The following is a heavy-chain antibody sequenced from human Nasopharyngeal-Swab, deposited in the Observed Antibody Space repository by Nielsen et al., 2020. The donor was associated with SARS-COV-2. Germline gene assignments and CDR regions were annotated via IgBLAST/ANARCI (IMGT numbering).Heavy chain of an antibody. J-gene: IGHJ4*02. D-gene: IGHD2-2*02. CDR3: ARARVGHCSSTSCYRLWDC. Sequence: SETLSLTCTVSGGSISSGDYYWSWIRQPPGKGLEWIGYIYYSGSTHYNPSLKSRVTISVDTSKNQFSLKLNSVTGADTAVYYCARARVGHCSSTSCYRLWDCWGQGTLVSVSS. CDR1: GGSISSGDYY. V-gene: IGHV4-30-4*08. CDR2: IYYSGST.